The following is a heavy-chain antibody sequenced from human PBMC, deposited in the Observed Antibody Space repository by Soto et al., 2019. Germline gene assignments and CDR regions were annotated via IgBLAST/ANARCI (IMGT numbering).Heavy chain of an antibody. Sequence: GGSLRLSCAASGFTFDDYAMQWVRQAPGKGLEWVSGISWNSGSIGYADSVKGRFTISRDNAKNSLYLQMNSLRAEDTALYYCAKDMKYSSSSRGYYYYYYGMDVWGQGTTVTVSS. CDR1: GFTFDDYA. J-gene: IGHJ6*02. D-gene: IGHD6-6*01. CDR2: ISWNSGSI. V-gene: IGHV3-9*01. CDR3: AKDMKYSSSSRGYYYYYYGMDV.